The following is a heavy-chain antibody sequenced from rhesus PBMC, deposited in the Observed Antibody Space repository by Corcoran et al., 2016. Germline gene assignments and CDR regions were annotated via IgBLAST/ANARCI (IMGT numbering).Heavy chain of an antibody. D-gene: IGHD2-27*01. V-gene: IGHV3S5*01. Sequence: EVQLVETGGGLVQPGGSLKLSCAASGFTLSSYGMSWVNQAPEKGIEWVSVINSGGGNTYYADSLKGRFTISRDNSKNTLSLQMNSLRAEDTAVYYCAKDFGVFTALDSWGQGVLVTVSS. CDR2: INSGGGNT. CDR3: AKDFGVFTALDS. J-gene: IGHJ4*01. CDR1: GFTLSSYG.